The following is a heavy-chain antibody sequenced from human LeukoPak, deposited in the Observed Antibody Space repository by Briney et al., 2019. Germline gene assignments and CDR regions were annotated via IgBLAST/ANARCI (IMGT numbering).Heavy chain of an antibody. CDR3: AREALGSGWYDDAFDI. CDR1: GFTFSSYV. CDR2: ISSNGGST. V-gene: IGHV3-64*01. D-gene: IGHD6-19*01. J-gene: IGHJ3*02. Sequence: GGSLRLSCAASGFTFSSYVMHWVRQAPGKGLEYVSAISSNGGSTYYANSVKGRFTISRDNSKNTLYLQMGSLRAEVMAVYYCAREALGSGWYDDAFDIWGQGTMVTVSS.